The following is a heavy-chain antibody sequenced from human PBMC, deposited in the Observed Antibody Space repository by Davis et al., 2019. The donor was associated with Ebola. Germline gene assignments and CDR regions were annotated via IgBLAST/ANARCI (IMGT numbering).Heavy chain of an antibody. Sequence: ASVKVSCKASGYTFTGYYMHWVRQAPGQGLEWMGRINPNSGGTNYAQKFQGRVTMTRDTSMTTAYMELSSLRSEDTAVYYCTDYYYYGMDVWGQGTTVTVSS. CDR3: TDYYYYGMDV. CDR2: INPNSGGT. CDR1: GYTFTGYY. J-gene: IGHJ6*02. V-gene: IGHV1-2*06.